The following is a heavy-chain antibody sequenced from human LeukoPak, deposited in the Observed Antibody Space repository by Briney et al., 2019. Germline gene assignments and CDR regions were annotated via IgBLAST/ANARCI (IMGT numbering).Heavy chain of an antibody. CDR3: AKDSTPPYSSGLVGDMGFDY. J-gene: IGHJ4*02. CDR1: GFTFSSYA. Sequence: QPGGSLRLSCAASGFTFSSYAMHWVRQAPGKGLEWVSAISGGGGSTYYADSVKGRFTISRDNSKNTLYLQMNSLRAEDTAVYYCAKDSTPPYSSGLVGDMGFDYWGQGTLVTVSS. D-gene: IGHD6-19*01. CDR2: ISGGGGST. V-gene: IGHV3-23*01.